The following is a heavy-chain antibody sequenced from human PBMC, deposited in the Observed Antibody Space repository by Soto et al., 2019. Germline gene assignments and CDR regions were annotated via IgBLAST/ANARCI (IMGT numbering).Heavy chain of an antibody. V-gene: IGHV3-64*01. CDR3: ERRGYGSRWPSVYIDV. CDR2: ISNNGAHT. CDR1: GFTFSNYE. D-gene: IGHD6-13*01. J-gene: IGHJ6*03. Sequence: EAQLVESGGGLVQPGGSLRLSCAASGFTFSNYEMHWVRQAPGKGLEYVSGISNNGAHTDYAKSVKVRFTISRDNSENTLYLQMGSLRAEDMALYYCERRGYGSRWPSVYIDVWGKGTTVTVSS.